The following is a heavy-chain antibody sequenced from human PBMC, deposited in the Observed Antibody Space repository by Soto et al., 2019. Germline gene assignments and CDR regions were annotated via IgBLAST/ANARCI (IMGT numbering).Heavy chain of an antibody. J-gene: IGHJ6*02. CDR1: GYTFTGYY. CDR2: INPNSGGT. D-gene: IGHD3-9*01. V-gene: IGHV1-2*02. Sequence: ASVKFSCKASGYTFTGYYMHWVRQAPGQGLEWMGWINPNSGGTNYAQKFQGRVTMTRDTSISTAYMELSRLRSDDTAVYYCAREGDYDIYASYYGMDVWGQGTTVTVSS. CDR3: AREGDYDIYASYYGMDV.